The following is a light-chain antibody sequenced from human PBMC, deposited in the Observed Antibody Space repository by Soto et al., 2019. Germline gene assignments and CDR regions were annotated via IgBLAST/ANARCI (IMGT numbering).Light chain of an antibody. J-gene: IGKJ2*01. CDR1: QSVSSY. CDR2: DAS. CDR3: QQRSNWPYI. Sequence: EIVLTQSPATLSLSPGERATLSCRASQSVSSYLAWYQQKPGQAPRLLIYDASNRAAGIPARFSGSGARTDCTITISNRDPEDFAVHYCQQRSNWPYIFGQGTKLEIK. V-gene: IGKV3-11*01.